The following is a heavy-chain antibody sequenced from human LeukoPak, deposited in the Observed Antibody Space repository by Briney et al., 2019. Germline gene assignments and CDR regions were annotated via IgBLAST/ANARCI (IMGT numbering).Heavy chain of an antibody. D-gene: IGHD3-10*01. CDR1: GYTFTSYD. CDR3: ARDRPVDGSAVHYGSGSYGAFDI. CDR2: INPNSGGT. Sequence: GASVKVSCKASGYTFTSYDINWVRQAPGQGLEWMGWINPNSGGTNYAQKFQGWVTMTRDTSISTAYMELSRLRSDDTAVYYCARDRPVDGSAVHYGSGSYGAFDIWGQGTMVTVSS. J-gene: IGHJ3*02. V-gene: IGHV1-2*04.